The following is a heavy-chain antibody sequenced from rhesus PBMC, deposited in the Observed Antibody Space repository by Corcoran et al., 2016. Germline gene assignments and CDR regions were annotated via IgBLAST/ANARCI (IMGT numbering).Heavy chain of an antibody. CDR2: ISPYNGKH. Sequence: QVQLVQSGAEIKQPGASVKLSCKASGYNFNSYYMHWVRQAPGPGLEWIGLISPYNGKHAYAQNFQGRVTITTDTSTSTGYLELSSLRSEDTAVYYCTREAITMVDIFDYWGQGVLVTVSS. CDR1: GYNFNSYY. CDR3: TREAITMVDIFDY. V-gene: IGHV1-180*01. J-gene: IGHJ4*01. D-gene: IGHD3-28*01.